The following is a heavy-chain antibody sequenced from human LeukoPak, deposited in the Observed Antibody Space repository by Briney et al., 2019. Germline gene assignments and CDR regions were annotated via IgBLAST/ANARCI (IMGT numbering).Heavy chain of an antibody. CDR3: ARHDDTHSPSDY. Sequence: GESLKISCKGSGYTFTSYWIAWVRQMPGKGLEWMGIIYAGDSDTRYSPSFQGQVTISADKSINTAYLQWSSLKATDTAMYCCARHDDTHSPSDYWGQGTLVTVSS. J-gene: IGHJ4*02. CDR1: GYTFTSYW. CDR2: IYAGDSDT. V-gene: IGHV5-51*01. D-gene: IGHD3-9*01.